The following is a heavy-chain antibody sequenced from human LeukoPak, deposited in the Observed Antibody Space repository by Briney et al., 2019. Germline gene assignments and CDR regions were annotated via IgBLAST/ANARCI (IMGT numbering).Heavy chain of an antibody. D-gene: IGHD3-10*01. J-gene: IGHJ4*02. CDR2: IFNSGTT. CDR3: AREGSYYFGSGAPL. V-gene: IGHV4-38-2*02. Sequence: SETLSLTCTVSGYSIGSGYYWGWIRQAPGKGLEWIAHIFNSGTTHYNPYLKSRLTISVDTSKNQFSLRLSSVTAADTAVYYCAREGSYYFGSGAPLWGQGTLVTVSS. CDR1: GYSIGSGYY.